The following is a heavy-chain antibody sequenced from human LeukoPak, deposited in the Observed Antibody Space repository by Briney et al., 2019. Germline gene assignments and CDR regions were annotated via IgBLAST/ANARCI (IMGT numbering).Heavy chain of an antibody. CDR3: ARRPGHTWDVGNWFDP. D-gene: IGHD1-26*01. CDR2: ISDSGST. J-gene: IGHJ5*02. CDR1: GGSISGHY. V-gene: IGHV4-59*08. Sequence: SETLSLTCVVSGGSISGHYWSWIRQPPGEGLEWIGFISDSGSTTYNPSLESRVTILVDTSKNQFSLKLSSVTAADTAVYYCARRPGHTWDVGNWFDPWGQGTLVTVSS.